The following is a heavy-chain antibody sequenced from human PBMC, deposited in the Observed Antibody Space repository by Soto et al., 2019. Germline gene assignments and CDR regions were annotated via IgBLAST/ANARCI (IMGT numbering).Heavy chain of an antibody. CDR2: IYSGGST. Sequence: EVQLVESGGGLVQPGGSLRLSCAASGFTVSSNYMSWVRQAPGKGLEWVSVIYSGGSTYYADSVKGRFPISRDNSKNTLYLQMNSLRAEDTAVYYCARDRRDCSGGSCYSAKYYYYMDVWGNGTTVTVSS. CDR3: ARDRRDCSGGSCYSAKYYYYMDV. D-gene: IGHD2-15*01. V-gene: IGHV3-66*01. J-gene: IGHJ6*03. CDR1: GFTVSSNY.